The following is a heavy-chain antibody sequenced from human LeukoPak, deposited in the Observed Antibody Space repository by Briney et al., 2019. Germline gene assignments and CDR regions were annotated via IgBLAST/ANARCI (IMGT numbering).Heavy chain of an antibody. CDR3: ARVAAAGTRIHEYFQH. D-gene: IGHD6-13*01. CDR2: FCYSGST. CDR1: GGSISSSSYY. V-gene: IGHV4-39*01. J-gene: IGHJ1*01. Sequence: SETPSLTCTVSGGSISSSSYYWGWIRQPAGKGLEWIGSFCYSGSTYYNPSLKRRVTISVDTSKNQFSLKLSSVTAADTAVYYCARVAAAGTRIHEYFQHWGQGTLVTVSS.